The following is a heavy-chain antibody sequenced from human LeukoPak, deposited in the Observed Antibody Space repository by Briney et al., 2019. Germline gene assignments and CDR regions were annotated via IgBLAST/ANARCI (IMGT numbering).Heavy chain of an antibody. CDR3: ARHTYSDYIVFNY. CDR2: ISYSGST. D-gene: IGHD4-11*01. CDR1: GGSFSGYY. J-gene: IGHJ4*02. V-gene: IGHV4-59*08. Sequence: SETLSLTCAVYGGSFSGYYWSWIRQPPGKGLEWIGYISYSGSTYYNPSLKSRVTISTDTSNNQFSLKLSSVTAADTAVYYCARHTYSDYIVFNYWGQGTLVTVSS.